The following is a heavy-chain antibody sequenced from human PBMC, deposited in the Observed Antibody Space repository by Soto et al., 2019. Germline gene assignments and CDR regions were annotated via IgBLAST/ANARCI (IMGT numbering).Heavy chain of an antibody. V-gene: IGHV3-74*01. J-gene: IGHJ2*01. CDR3: ARGMQGSRYFDL. CDR1: GYIFSSYW. CDR2: TNNDGSST. Sequence: EVQLVESGGGLVQPGGSLRLSCEASGYIFSSYWMHWVRQAPGKGLVWVARTNNDGSSTTNADSVKGRFTISRDNAKNTLYLQMNSLRAEDTAVYYCARGMQGSRYFDLWGRGTLVTVSS.